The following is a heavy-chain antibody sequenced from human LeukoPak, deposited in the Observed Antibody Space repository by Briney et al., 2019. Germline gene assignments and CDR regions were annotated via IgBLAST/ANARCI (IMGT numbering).Heavy chain of an antibody. V-gene: IGHV4-59*01. J-gene: IGHJ4*02. CDR2: IYYSGST. CDR3: ARADYDILTGYYDY. Sequence: SETLSLTCTVSGGSISSYYWSWIRQPPGKGLEWVGDIYYSGSTNYNPYLKSRVTISVDTSKKQFSLKLSSVTAADTAVYYCARADYDILTGYYDYWGQGTLVTVSS. D-gene: IGHD3-9*01. CDR1: GGSISSYY.